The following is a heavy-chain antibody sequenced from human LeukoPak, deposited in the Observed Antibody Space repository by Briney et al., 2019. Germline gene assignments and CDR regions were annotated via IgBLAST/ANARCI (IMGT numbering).Heavy chain of an antibody. V-gene: IGHV3-30*18. CDR2: ISYDGSNK. Sequence: GGSLRLSCAASGFSFSSYGMHRVRQAPGKGLEWVAVISYDGSNKYYADSVKGRFTISRDNSKNTLYVQMNSLRAEDTAVYYCAKESLGDLRFDYWGQGALVTVSS. J-gene: IGHJ4*02. CDR1: GFSFSSYG. D-gene: IGHD3-16*01. CDR3: AKESLGDLRFDY.